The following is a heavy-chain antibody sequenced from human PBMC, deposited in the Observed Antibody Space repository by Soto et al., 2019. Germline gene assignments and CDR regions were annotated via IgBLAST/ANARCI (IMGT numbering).Heavy chain of an antibody. CDR1: GGSISSSSYY. CDR2: IYYSGST. D-gene: IGHD3-10*01. Sequence: QLQLQESGPGLVKPSETLSLTCTVSGGSISSSSYYWGWIRQPPGKGLEWIGSIYYSGSTYYNPSLKSRVTISVDTSKNQFSLKLSSVTAADTAVYYCARHPHHYYGSGSYYLGNWFDPWGQGTLVTVSS. CDR3: ARHPHHYYGSGSYYLGNWFDP. V-gene: IGHV4-39*01. J-gene: IGHJ5*02.